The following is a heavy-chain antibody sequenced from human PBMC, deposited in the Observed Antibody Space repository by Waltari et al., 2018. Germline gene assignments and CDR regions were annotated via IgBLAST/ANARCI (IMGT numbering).Heavy chain of an antibody. CDR2: IYSGSST. D-gene: IGHD1-26*01. Sequence: EVQLLESGGGLIQPGGSLRLSCAASGFTVSSNYMSWVRQAPGRGRGWGSVIYSGSSTYCADTVKGRCTIYRDNAKNTLYLQMNSLRAEDTAVYYCARETRELQTVDYWGQGTLVTVSS. J-gene: IGHJ4*02. CDR3: ARETRELQTVDY. CDR1: GFTVSSNY. V-gene: IGHV3-53*01.